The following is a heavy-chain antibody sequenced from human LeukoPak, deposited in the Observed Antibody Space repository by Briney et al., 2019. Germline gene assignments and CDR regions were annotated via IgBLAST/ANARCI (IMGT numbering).Heavy chain of an antibody. D-gene: IGHD1-26*01. Sequence: QPGGSLRLSCAASGFTFSSYGMHWVRQAPGKGLEWVAVISYDGSNKYNADSVKGRFTISRDNSKNTLYLQMNSLRAEDRAVYCCGVGATMGAANGMDIWGQGTTVTVSS. CDR1: GFTFSSYG. CDR2: ISYDGSNK. CDR3: GVGATMGAANGMDI. J-gene: IGHJ6*02. V-gene: IGHV3-30*03.